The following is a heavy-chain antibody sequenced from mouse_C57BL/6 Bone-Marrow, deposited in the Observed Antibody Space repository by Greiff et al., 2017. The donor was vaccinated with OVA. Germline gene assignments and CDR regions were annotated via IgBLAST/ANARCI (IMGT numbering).Heavy chain of an antibody. J-gene: IGHJ2*01. CDR3: ARGSGYVDFDY. CDR2: INPYNGGT. D-gene: IGHD3-2*02. CDR1: GYTFTDYY. Sequence: VQLQQSGPVLVKPGASVKMSCKASGYTFTDYYMNWVKQSHGKSLEWIGVINPYNGGTSYNQKFKGKATLTVDKSSSTAYMELNSLTSEDSAVYYWARGSGYVDFDYWGQGTTLTVSS. V-gene: IGHV1-19*01.